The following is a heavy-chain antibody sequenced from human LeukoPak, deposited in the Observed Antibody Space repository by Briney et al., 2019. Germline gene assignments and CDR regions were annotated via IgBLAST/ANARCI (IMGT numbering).Heavy chain of an antibody. Sequence: GESLNISCTCSGYSFTSYWVAWVRQMPGKGLELMGIIYPGNSDTRYNPSSQDRVSITADKSTSTAFLQRGSLKASDSAMYYCAGLRPSTSTARNYFDPWGQGTLVTVSS. J-gene: IGHJ5*02. D-gene: IGHD2-2*01. CDR2: IYPGNSDT. CDR1: GYSFTSYW. CDR3: AGLRPSTSTARNYFDP. V-gene: IGHV5-51*01.